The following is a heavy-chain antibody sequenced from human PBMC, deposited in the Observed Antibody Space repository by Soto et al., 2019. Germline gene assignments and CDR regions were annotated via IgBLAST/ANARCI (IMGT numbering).Heavy chain of an antibody. V-gene: IGHV1-69*13. J-gene: IGHJ3*02. Sequence: ASVKVSCKASGGTFSSYAISWVRQAPGQGLEWMGGIIPIFGTANYAQKFQGRVTITADESTSTAYMELSSLRSEDTAVYYCERGYCTNGVCYDAFDIWGQGTMVTVSS. CDR3: ERGYCTNGVCYDAFDI. CDR2: IIPIFGTA. CDR1: GGTFSSYA. D-gene: IGHD2-8*01.